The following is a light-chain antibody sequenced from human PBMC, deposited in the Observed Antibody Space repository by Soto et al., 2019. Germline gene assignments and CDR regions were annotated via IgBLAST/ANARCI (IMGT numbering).Light chain of an antibody. CDR2: LTS. V-gene: IGKV2-28*01. CDR3: MQGLQTLPT. CDR1: QSLLHSDGYNY. Sequence: DIVMTQSPLSLPVTPGEPASISCRSSQSLLHSDGYNYLDWYLQKPGQSPRLLIYLTSKRASGVPDRFSGSVSGTDFILKISRVEAEDVGVYYCMQGLQTLPTFGPGTKVHIK. J-gene: IGKJ3*01.